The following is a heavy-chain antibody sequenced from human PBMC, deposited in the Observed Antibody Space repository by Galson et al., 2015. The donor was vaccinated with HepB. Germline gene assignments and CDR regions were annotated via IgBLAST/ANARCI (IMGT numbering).Heavy chain of an antibody. CDR1: GITFSDAW. V-gene: IGHV3-15*04. Sequence: SLRLSCAASGITFSDAWMTWVRQAPGKGLEWLGRIERTDGGKTDYAAPVKGRFTISRDASKDTAYLQMNSLTIDDTALYFCTTGTSTNEYWGQGTLVTVS. D-gene: IGHD1-26*01. CDR2: IERTDGGKT. CDR3: TTGTSTNEY. J-gene: IGHJ4*02.